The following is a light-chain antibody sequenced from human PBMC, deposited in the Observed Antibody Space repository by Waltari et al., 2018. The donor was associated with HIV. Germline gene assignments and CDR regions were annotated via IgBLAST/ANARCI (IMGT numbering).Light chain of an antibody. CDR2: DAS. Sequence: DIQMTQSPSSLSASVGDRVTITCQASQDISNYLNWYQQKPGKAPKLLIYDASNLETGVPSRFSGSGSGTDFTFTISILQPEDIATYYCQQYDNLAPITFGQGTRLEIK. CDR1: QDISNY. V-gene: IGKV1-33*01. J-gene: IGKJ5*01. CDR3: QQYDNLAPIT.